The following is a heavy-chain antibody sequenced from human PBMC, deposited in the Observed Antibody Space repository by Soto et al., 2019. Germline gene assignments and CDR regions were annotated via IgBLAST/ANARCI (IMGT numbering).Heavy chain of an antibody. CDR1: GYKFTTYW. CDR2: IYPDDSDS. D-gene: IGHD4-17*01. CDR3: VATYGDYLDY. V-gene: IGHV5-51*01. J-gene: IGHJ4*02. Sequence: GESLKISCKGSGYKFTTYWIGWVRQMPGKGLEWMAIIYPDDSDSRYSPSFQGQVTISADKSISTAYLQWSSLKASDTAIYYCVATYGDYLDYWGQGXLVTVYS.